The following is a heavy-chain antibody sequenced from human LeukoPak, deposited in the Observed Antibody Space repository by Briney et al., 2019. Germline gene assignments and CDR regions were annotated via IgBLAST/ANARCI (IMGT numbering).Heavy chain of an antibody. CDR2: ISSSSSYI. CDR3: AKVPTPSIAARPWWFDP. Sequence: GGSLRLSCAASGFTFSSYSMNWVRQAPGKGLEWVSSISSSSSYIYYADSVKGRFTISRDNAKNSLYLQMNSLRAEDTAVYYCAKVPTPSIAARPWWFDPWGQGTLVTVSS. D-gene: IGHD6-6*01. V-gene: IGHV3-21*01. CDR1: GFTFSSYS. J-gene: IGHJ5*02.